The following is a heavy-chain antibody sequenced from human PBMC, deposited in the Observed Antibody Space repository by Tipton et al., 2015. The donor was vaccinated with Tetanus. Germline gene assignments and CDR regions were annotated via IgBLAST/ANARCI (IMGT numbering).Heavy chain of an antibody. V-gene: IGHV3-30*07. CDR1: GFTFGHHA. J-gene: IGHJ2*01. Sequence: SLRLSCVGSGFTFGHHALHWVRQAPGKGLEWVAVISFDGADHYYADSVKGRFTSSRDNAKNSLYLQLKSLRVDDTALYYCVREGSRSVYGDSRTLDIWGRGTLVTVSS. D-gene: IGHD4-17*01. CDR3: VREGSRSVYGDSRTLDI. CDR2: ISFDGADH.